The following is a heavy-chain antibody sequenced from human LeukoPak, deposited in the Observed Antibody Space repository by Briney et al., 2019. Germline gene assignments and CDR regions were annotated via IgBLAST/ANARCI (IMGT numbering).Heavy chain of an antibody. J-gene: IGHJ4*02. D-gene: IGHD3-22*01. V-gene: IGHV3-11*03. CDR3: ASRGDTSGYYYFDY. Sequence: PGGSLRLSCAASGFTFSEYYMTWIRQAPGKGLEWVSYISGGSSYTNYADSVKGRFTISRDNAKNSLYLQMNSLRAEDTAVYYCASRGDTSGYYYFDYWGQGTLVTVSS. CDR2: ISGGSSYT. CDR1: GFTFSEYY.